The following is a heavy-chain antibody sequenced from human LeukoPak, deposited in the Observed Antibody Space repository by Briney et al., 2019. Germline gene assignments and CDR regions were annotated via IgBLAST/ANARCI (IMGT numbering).Heavy chain of an antibody. CDR1: GFTVDANA. CDR2: LGSDART. J-gene: IGHJ4*02. Sequence: GGSLRLSCEASGFTVDANAMAWVRQAPGKGLEWVAGLGSDARTHYRDSVKGRFTISRDNFKNTVYLQMNNLRGEDTALYYCVKDILGWTFDSWGQGTPVTVAS. V-gene: IGHV3-23*01. CDR3: VKDILGWTFDS. D-gene: IGHD4-23*01.